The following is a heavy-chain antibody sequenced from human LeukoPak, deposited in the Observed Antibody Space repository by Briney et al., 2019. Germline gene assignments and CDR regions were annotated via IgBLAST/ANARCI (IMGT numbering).Heavy chain of an antibody. CDR1: GYTFTSYG. CDR3: ARDLGYDSSGYPPGYYFDY. Sequence: ASVNVSCKASGYTFTSYGINWVRQAPGQGLEWMGWISAYNGNTNYAQKLQGRVTMTTDTSTSTAYMELRSLRSDDTAVYYCARDLGYDSSGYPPGYYFDYWGQGTLVTVSS. D-gene: IGHD3-22*01. CDR2: ISAYNGNT. V-gene: IGHV1-18*01. J-gene: IGHJ4*02.